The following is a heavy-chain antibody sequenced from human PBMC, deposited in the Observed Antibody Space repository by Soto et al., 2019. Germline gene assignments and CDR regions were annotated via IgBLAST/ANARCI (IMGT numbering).Heavy chain of an antibody. CDR1: GFSFIGYN. D-gene: IGHD3-22*01. CDR3: ARVVYFDRSAYGL. Sequence: PGWSLRLSCAASGFSFIGYNMNWVRQAPGKGLEWVSSISGDSNYIYYADSVQGRFTISRDNAKNSVYLQMNSLRAEDTAVYYCARVVYFDRSAYGLWGQGTMVTVSS. J-gene: IGHJ3*01. V-gene: IGHV3-21*01. CDR2: ISGDSNYI.